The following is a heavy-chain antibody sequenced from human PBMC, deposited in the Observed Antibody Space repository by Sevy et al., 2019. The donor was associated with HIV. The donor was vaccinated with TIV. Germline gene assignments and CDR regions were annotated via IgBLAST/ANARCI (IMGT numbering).Heavy chain of an antibody. CDR1: GFTFSSYS. V-gene: IGHV3-48*02. CDR3: ARGTSIYYYGSGSLFDY. CDR2: ISSSSSTI. Sequence: GGSLRLSCAASGFTFSSYSMNWVRQAPGKGLEWVSYISSSSSTIYYADSVKGRFTISRDNAKNSLYLQMNSLRDEDTAVYYYARGTSIYYYGSGSLFDYWGQGTLVTVSS. D-gene: IGHD3-10*01. J-gene: IGHJ4*02.